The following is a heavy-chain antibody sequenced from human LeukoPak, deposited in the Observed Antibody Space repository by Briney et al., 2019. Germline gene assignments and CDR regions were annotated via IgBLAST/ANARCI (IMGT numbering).Heavy chain of an antibody. CDR2: ICYSGST. D-gene: IGHD3-3*01. Sequence: SETLSLTCTVSGGSISSYYWSWIRQPPGKGLEWIGYICYSGSTNYNPSLKSRVTISVDTSKSQFSLKLSSVTAADTAVYYCARGRFLEWLGRNNWFDPWGQGTLVTVSS. CDR1: GGSISSYY. CDR3: ARGRFLEWLGRNNWFDP. J-gene: IGHJ5*02. V-gene: IGHV4-59*01.